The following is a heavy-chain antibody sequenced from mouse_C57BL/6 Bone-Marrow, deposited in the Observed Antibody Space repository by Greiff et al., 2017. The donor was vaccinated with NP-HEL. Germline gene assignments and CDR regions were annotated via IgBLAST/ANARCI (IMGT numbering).Heavy chain of an antibody. V-gene: IGHV1-81*01. Sequence: QVQLQQSGAELARPGASVKLSCKASGYTFTSYGISWVKQRTGQGLEWIGEIYPRSGNTYYNAKFKGKATLTADKSSSTAYMELRSLTSEDSAVYFCARYYGSSHLYYFDYWGQGTTLTVSS. J-gene: IGHJ2*01. CDR1: GYTFTSYG. CDR3: ARYYGSSHLYYFDY. D-gene: IGHD1-1*01. CDR2: IYPRSGNT.